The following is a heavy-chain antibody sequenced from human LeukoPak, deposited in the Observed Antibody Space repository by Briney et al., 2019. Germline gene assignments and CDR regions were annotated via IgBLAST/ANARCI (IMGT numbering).Heavy chain of an antibody. CDR2: IYYSGST. J-gene: IGHJ4*02. CDR3: ARHDYGDSELDY. Sequence: PSETLSLTCTVSGGSISSYYWSWIRQPPGKGLEWIGYIYYSGSTNYNPSLKSRVTISVDTSKNQFSLKLSSVTAAGTAVYYCARHDYGDSELDYWGQGTLVTVSS. CDR1: GGSISSYY. D-gene: IGHD4-17*01. V-gene: IGHV4-59*01.